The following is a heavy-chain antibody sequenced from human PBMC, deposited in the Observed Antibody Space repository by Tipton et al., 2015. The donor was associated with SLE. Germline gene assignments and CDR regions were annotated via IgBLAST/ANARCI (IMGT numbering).Heavy chain of an antibody. CDR1: GFSFSRFG. Sequence: SLRLSCAASGFSFSRFGIHWVRQAPGKGLEWVAFIRYDGSDKYYADSVKGRFTISRDNSKNTLYLQMNSLRAEDTAVYYCAKEGVGSFDYWGQGTLVTVSS. V-gene: IGHV3-30*02. CDR2: IRYDGSDK. D-gene: IGHD1-26*01. CDR3: AKEGVGSFDY. J-gene: IGHJ4*02.